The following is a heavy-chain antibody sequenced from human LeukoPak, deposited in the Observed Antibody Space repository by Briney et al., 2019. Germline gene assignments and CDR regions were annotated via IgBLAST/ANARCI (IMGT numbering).Heavy chain of an antibody. CDR3: ARRRPGATFDY. V-gene: IGHV3-20*04. J-gene: IGHJ4*02. CDR1: GFTFDDYG. D-gene: IGHD1-26*01. Sequence: GGSLRLSCAASGFTFDDYGMSWVRHPPGKGLEWVSGINWNGGSTGYADSVKGRFTISRDNAKNSLYLQMNSLRGEDTALYYCARRRPGATFDYWGQGTLVTVSS. CDR2: INWNGGST.